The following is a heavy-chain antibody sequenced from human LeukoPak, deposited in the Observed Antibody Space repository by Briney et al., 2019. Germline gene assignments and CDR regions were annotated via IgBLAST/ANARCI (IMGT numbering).Heavy chain of an antibody. Sequence: GESLKISCKGSGYSFTSYWIGWVRQMPGKGLEWMGIIYPGDSDTRYSPSFQSQVTISADKSNSTAYLQWSTLKASDTAMYYCARPAAAGIAEYFQHWGQGTLVTVSS. CDR1: GYSFTSYW. J-gene: IGHJ1*01. V-gene: IGHV5-51*01. CDR2: IYPGDSDT. D-gene: IGHD6-13*01. CDR3: ARPAAAGIAEYFQH.